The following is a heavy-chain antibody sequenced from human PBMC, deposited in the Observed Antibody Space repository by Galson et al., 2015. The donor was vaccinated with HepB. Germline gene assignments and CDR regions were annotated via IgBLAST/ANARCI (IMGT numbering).Heavy chain of an antibody. CDR1: GLTFSGSA. J-gene: IGHJ4*02. V-gene: IGHV3-73*01. Sequence: SLRPSCAASGLTFSGSAIHWVRHASGKGLEWVGRIRSKANDYATAYAASLKGRFTISRADSKNTAYLHMKSLKTEDTAVYYCTRLGDFSGYSSSWGQGTLVTVSS. CDR2: IRSKANDYAT. D-gene: IGHD6-13*01. CDR3: TRLGDFSGYSSS.